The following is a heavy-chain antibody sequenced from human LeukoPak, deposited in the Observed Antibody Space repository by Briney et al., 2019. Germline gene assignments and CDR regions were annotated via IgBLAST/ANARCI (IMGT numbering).Heavy chain of an antibody. CDR2: ISGSGGST. CDR1: GFTFSSYA. J-gene: IGHJ4*02. CDR3: AKAPVVVTRYFDY. D-gene: IGHD2-15*01. V-gene: IGHV3-23*01. Sequence: PGGSLRLSCAASGFTFSSYAMSWVRQAPGKGLEWVSAISGSGGSTYYADSVKGRFTISRDNSKNTLCLQVNSLRAEDTAVYYCAKAPVVVTRYFDYWGQGTLVTVSS.